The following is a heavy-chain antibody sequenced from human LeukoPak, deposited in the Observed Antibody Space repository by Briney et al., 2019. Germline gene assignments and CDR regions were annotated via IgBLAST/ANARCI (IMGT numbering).Heavy chain of an antibody. CDR1: GGSISSYY. CDR3: ARTGYSSSWDIHNWFDP. CDR2: IYYSGRT. D-gene: IGHD6-13*01. Sequence: SETLSLTCSVSGGSISSYYWSWIRQPPGKGLKWIGNIYYSGRTNYNPSLKSRDTISVDTSKNQSSLKLSSVTAADTAVYYCARTGYSSSWDIHNWFDPWGQGTLVTVSS. V-gene: IGHV4-59*01. J-gene: IGHJ5*02.